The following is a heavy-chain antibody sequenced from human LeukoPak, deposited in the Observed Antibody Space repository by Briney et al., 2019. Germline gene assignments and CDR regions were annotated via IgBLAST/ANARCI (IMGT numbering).Heavy chain of an antibody. CDR1: GLTFSNSW. V-gene: IGHV3-7*01. J-gene: IGHJ4*02. D-gene: IGHD5-18*01. CDR3: ARDLAYSRLDY. CDR2: INPDGNKK. Sequence: GGSLRLSCAVSGLTFSNSWMDWVRQALGKGLEWVASINPDGNKKYSADSVKGRFTISRDNAENSLYLQMNSLRVEDTAFYYCARDLAYSRLDYWGQGMLVTVSS.